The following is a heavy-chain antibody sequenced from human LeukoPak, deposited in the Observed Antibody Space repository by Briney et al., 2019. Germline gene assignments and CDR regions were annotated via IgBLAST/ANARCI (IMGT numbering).Heavy chain of an antibody. V-gene: IGHV1-69*06. J-gene: IGHJ4*02. Sequence: SVXVSCKTNGGTFSDYTIHWVRQAPGQGLDWMGGITPMYGTSNYAQKFQGRLTIAADKSTNTVHMDLSSLRSEDTAIYYCARDNAGLYDAFDLWGLGTLVTVSS. CDR1: GGTFSDYT. D-gene: IGHD5/OR15-5a*01. CDR2: ITPMYGTS. CDR3: ARDNAGLYDAFDL.